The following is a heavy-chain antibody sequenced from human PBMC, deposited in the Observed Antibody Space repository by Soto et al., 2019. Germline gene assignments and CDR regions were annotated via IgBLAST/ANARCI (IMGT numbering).Heavy chain of an antibody. J-gene: IGHJ4*02. D-gene: IGHD6-6*01. Sequence: GGSLRLSCAASGFTFSSYAMSWVRQAPGKGLEWVSAISDSGGSTYYADSVKGRFPISRDKSKNTLYLQMNSLRAEDTAVYYCAKYTARPAYCFDYWGQGTLVTVSS. V-gene: IGHV3-23*01. CDR3: AKYTARPAYCFDY. CDR2: ISDSGGST. CDR1: GFTFSSYA.